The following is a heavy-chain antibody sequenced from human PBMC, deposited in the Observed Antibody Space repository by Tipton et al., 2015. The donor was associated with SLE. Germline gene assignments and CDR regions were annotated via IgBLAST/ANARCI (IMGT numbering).Heavy chain of an antibody. Sequence: TLSLTCTVSGGSISSGNYYWSWIRQPAGKGLEWIGNIYTSGSTNYNPSLKSRVTISVDTSKKQSSLKLSSVTAADTAVYYCARATAMVPFDYWGQGTLVTVSS. J-gene: IGHJ4*02. V-gene: IGHV4-61*09. CDR2: IYTSGST. CDR3: ARATAMVPFDY. D-gene: IGHD5-18*01. CDR1: GGSISSGNYY.